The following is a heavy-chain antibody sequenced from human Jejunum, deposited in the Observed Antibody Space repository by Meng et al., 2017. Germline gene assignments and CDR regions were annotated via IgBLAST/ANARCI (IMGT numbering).Heavy chain of an antibody. V-gene: IGHV3-30*01. Sequence: GESLKISCAASGFNFHGYAMHCVRQAPGKGLEWVAGVSFDGTETFYADSVKGRFTISRDNSKNTLFLQMNGLRPDDTAMYYCARSGGFSSEYPWGQGTLVTVSS. D-gene: IGHD3-22*01. CDR1: GFNFHGYA. CDR2: VSFDGTET. CDR3: ARSGGFSSEYP. J-gene: IGHJ5*02.